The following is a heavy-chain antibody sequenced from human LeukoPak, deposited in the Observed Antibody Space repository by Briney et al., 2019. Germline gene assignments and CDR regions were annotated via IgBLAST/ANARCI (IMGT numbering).Heavy chain of an antibody. D-gene: IGHD3-10*01. CDR1: GGSFSGYY. J-gene: IGHJ6*03. V-gene: IGHV4-34*01. Sequence: SETLSLTCAVYGGSFSGYYWSWIRQPPGKGLEWIGEINHSGSTNYNPSLKSRVTISVDTSKNQLSLKLSAVTAADTAVYYCASVRRGFGESSKYYSDYCMDVWGNGSTVPIS. CDR3: ASVRRGFGESSKYYSDYCMDV. CDR2: INHSGST.